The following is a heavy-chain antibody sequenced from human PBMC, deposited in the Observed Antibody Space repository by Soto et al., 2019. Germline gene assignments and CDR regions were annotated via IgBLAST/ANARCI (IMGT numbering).Heavy chain of an antibody. V-gene: IGHV1-69*04. CDR1: GGDLTNSG. D-gene: IGHD1-26*01. Sequence: QVHLVQSGAEMKKPGSSVKVSCKVSGGDLTNSGISWVRQAPGQGLEWMGGIFPLLAMVDYSQKFQGRVTITADEATNTAYMDLGSLRSDATAVSYCAKEAGAAFKSWGQGTLVIVSS. J-gene: IGHJ4*02. CDR3: AKEAGAAFKS. CDR2: IFPLLAMV.